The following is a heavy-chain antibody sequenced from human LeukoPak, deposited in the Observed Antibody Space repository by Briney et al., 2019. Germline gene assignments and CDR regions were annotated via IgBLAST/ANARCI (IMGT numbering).Heavy chain of an antibody. CDR2: MNPNSGDT. J-gene: IGHJ4*02. CDR3: ATFRGFDY. CDR1: GYTLTSYD. V-gene: IGHV1-8*03. Sequence: GASVKVSCKASGYTLTSYDIHRVRQATGQGLEWMGWMNPNSGDTGYAQKFQGRVTITRNTSMSTAYMELYSLRSEDTAVYYCATFRGFDYWGQGTLVTVSS. D-gene: IGHD3-10*01.